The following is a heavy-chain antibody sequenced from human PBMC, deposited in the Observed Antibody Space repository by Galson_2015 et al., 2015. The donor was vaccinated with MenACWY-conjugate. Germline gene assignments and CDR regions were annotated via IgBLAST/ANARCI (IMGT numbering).Heavy chain of an antibody. CDR1: GFTFSSHP. CDR3: ARRPTTWITRYFDL. J-gene: IGHJ2*01. D-gene: IGHD4-17*01. CDR2: ISARGDAT. V-gene: IGHV3-23*01. Sequence: SLRLSCAASGFTFSSHPMSWVRQAPGKGPEWVSSISARGDATDYADSVRGRFTISRDNSKSTLYLQINSLRAEDTALYYCARRPTTWITRYFDLWVRGTLVTVSS.